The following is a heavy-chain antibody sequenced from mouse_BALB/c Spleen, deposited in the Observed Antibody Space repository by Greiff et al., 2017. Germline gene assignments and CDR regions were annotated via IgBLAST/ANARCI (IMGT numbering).Heavy chain of an antibody. Sequence: EVKLVESGGGLVQPGGSRKLSCAASGFTFSSFGMHWVRQAPEKGLEWVAYISSGSSTIYYADTVKGRFTISRDNPKNPLFLQMTSLRSEDTAMYYCARGSHYYGSSYGAMDYWGQGTSVTVSA. CDR2: ISSGSSTI. D-gene: IGHD1-1*01. CDR1: GFTFSSFG. V-gene: IGHV5-17*02. J-gene: IGHJ4*01. CDR3: ARGSHYYGSSYGAMDY.